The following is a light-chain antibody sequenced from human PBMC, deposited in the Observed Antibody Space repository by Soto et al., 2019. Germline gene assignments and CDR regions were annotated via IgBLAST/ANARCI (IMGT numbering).Light chain of an antibody. CDR1: SSDVGGYNY. Sequence: QSVLTQPASGSGSPGQSITISCTGTSSDVGGYNYVSWYQQQSGKAPKLIIHEVSNRPSGVSNRFSGSKSGNTASLTISGLQAEDEADYYCDSYTSSRAYVFGMGSKV. CDR3: DSYTSSRAYV. V-gene: IGLV2-14*01. CDR2: EVS. J-gene: IGLJ1*01.